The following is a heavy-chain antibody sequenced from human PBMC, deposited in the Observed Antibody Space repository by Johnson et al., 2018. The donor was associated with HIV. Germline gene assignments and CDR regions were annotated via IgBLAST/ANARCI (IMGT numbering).Heavy chain of an antibody. D-gene: IGHD5-18*01. CDR3: ARWVDTTFDI. CDR1: GFTFSDYY. CDR2: INSDGSNT. Sequence: QVQLVESGGGLVKPGGSLRLSCAASGFTFSDYYMSWIRQAPGKGLEGVSRINSDGSNTIYADYVKGRFTISRDNAKNSLYLQMTSLRAEDTAVYYCARWVDTTFDIWGQGTMVTVSS. V-gene: IGHV3-11*06. J-gene: IGHJ3*02.